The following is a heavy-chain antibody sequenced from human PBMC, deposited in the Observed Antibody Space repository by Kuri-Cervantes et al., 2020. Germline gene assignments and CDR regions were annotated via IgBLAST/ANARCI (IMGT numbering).Heavy chain of an antibody. D-gene: IGHD6-25*01. CDR3: AKDYSGAIFALNNWFDP. Sequence: GGSLRLSCAASGFTFSSYAMNWVRQAPGKGLEWVSAISGSGGSTYYADPVKGRFTISRDNSKNTLYLQMNSLRAEDTAVYYCAKDYSGAIFALNNWFDPWGQGTLVTVSS. J-gene: IGHJ5*02. CDR1: GFTFSSYA. CDR2: ISGSGGST. V-gene: IGHV3-23*01.